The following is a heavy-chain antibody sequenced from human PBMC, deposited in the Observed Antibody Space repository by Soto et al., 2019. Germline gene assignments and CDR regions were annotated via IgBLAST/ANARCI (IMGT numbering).Heavy chain of an antibody. CDR3: ARDSGIVGTNTRFDP. Sequence: SETLSLTCTVSGGSFTTYFWNWVRQPPGKGLEWIASIHYDETTNYNPSLKSRVTISIDASKNQFSLKLTSVTAADTAVYYCARDSGIVGTNTRFDPWGQGALVTVSS. J-gene: IGHJ5*02. CDR2: IHYDETT. D-gene: IGHD1-26*01. V-gene: IGHV4-59*01. CDR1: GGSFTTYF.